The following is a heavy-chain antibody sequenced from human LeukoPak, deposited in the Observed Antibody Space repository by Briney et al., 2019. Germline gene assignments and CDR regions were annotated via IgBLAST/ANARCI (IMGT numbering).Heavy chain of an antibody. D-gene: IGHD6-13*01. CDR3: ARAVAAADSY. Sequence: GGPLRLSCAASGFTFSSYAMHWVRQAPGKGLEWVANINQDGSKKYYVDSVKGRFTISRDNVKNSVYLQMNSLRAEDTAVYSCARAVAAADSYWGRGTLVTVSS. CDR2: INQDGSKK. J-gene: IGHJ4*02. CDR1: GFTFSSYA. V-gene: IGHV3-7*04.